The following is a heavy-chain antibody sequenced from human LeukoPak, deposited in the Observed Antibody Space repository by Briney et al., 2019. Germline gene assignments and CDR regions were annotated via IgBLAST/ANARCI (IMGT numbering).Heavy chain of an antibody. V-gene: IGHV4-34*01. D-gene: IGHD4-17*01. CDR1: GGSFSGYY. J-gene: IGHJ4*02. CDR3: ARAPSGTVTTVAAAYHFDY. Sequence: PSETLSLTCAVYGGSFSGYYWSWIRQPPGKGLEWIGEINHSGSTNYNPSLKSRVTISVDTSKNQFSLKLSSVTAADTAVYYCARAPSGTVTTVAAAYHFDYWGQGTLVTVSS. CDR2: INHSGST.